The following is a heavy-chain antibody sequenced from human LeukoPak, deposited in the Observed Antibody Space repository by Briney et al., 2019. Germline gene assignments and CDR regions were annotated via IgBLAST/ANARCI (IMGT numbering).Heavy chain of an antibody. CDR2: INPNSGGT. CDR3: ARGDILTGRPADY. V-gene: IGHV1-2*02. J-gene: IGHJ4*02. D-gene: IGHD3-9*01. Sequence: ASVKVSCKASGYTFTGYYMHWVRQVPGQGLEWMGWINPNSGGTNYAQKFQGRVTMTRDTSISTAYMELSRLRSDDTAVYYCARGDILTGRPADYWGQGTLVTVSS. CDR1: GYTFTGYY.